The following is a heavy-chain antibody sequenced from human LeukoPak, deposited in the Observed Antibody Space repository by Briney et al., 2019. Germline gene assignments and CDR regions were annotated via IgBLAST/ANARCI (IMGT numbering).Heavy chain of an antibody. CDR2: IKSKTDGGTT. D-gene: IGHD5-18*01. Sequence: GGSLRLSCAASGFTFSNAWMSWVRQAPGKGLGWVGRIKSKTDGGTTDYAAPVKGRFTISRDDSKNTLYLQMNSLKTEDTAVYYCTTDTAMVTARGYDYWGQGTLVTVSS. V-gene: IGHV3-15*01. J-gene: IGHJ4*02. CDR3: TTDTAMVTARGYDY. CDR1: GFTFSNAW.